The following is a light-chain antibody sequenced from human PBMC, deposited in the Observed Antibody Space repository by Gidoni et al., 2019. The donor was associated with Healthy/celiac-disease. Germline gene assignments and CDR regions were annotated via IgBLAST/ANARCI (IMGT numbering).Light chain of an antibody. CDR1: ALPKHY. J-gene: IGLJ2*01. Sequence: SSKLTQPPSVSVSPGQTARITCSGDALPKHYPYWYKQKPGQAPVLVIYKDSERPSGIPERFSGSSSGKTVTLTISGVQAEDEADYYCQSADSSGTYVVLGGGTKL. CDR2: KDS. CDR3: QSADSSGTYVV. V-gene: IGLV3-25*03.